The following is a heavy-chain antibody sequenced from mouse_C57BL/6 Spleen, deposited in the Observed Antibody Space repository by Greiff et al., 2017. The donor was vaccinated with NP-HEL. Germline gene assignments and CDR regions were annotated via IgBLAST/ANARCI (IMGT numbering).Heavy chain of an antibody. Sequence: EVQLQQSGPELVKPGASVKISCKASGYSFTGYYMNWVKQSPEKSLEWIGEINPSTGGTTYNQKFKAKATLTVDKSSSTAYMQLKSLTSEDSAVCYWAPLYDDYDGFAYGGRGTLVTVSA. CDR3: APLYDDYDGFAY. V-gene: IGHV1-42*01. CDR2: INPSTGGT. J-gene: IGHJ3*01. CDR1: GYSFTGYY. D-gene: IGHD2-4*01.